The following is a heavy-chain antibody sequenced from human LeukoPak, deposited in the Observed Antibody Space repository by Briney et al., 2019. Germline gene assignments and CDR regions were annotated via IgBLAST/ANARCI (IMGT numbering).Heavy chain of an antibody. D-gene: IGHD2-2*01. CDR3: ARGGLDCSSTSCYPNYYGMDV. CDR2: IIPIFGTA. J-gene: IGHJ6*04. V-gene: IGHV1-69*13. CDR1: GGTFSSYA. Sequence: GASVKVSCKASGGTFSSYAISWVRQAPGQGLEWMGGIIPIFGTANYAQEFQGRVTITADESTSTAYMELSSLRSEDTAVYYCARGGLDCSSTSCYPNYYGMDVWGKGTTVTVSS.